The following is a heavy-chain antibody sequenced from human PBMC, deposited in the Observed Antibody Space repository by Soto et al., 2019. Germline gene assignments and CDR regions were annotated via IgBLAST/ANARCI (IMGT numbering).Heavy chain of an antibody. CDR1: GVSISSHDW. CDR2: SHQSGNA. Sequence: QVQLQESGPGLVKPSGTLSLTCAVSGVSISSHDWWTWVRQPPGKGLEWIGESHQSGNANYNSSLESRGTTSVDKSKNQFSLELSSVTVADTAVYYCATRDTSRFYWGQGTLVTVSS. V-gene: IGHV4-4*02. J-gene: IGHJ4*02. D-gene: IGHD6-13*01. CDR3: ATRDTSRFY.